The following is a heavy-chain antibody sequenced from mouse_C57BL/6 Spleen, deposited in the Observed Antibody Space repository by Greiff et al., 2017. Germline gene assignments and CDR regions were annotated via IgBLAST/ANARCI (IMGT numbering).Heavy chain of an antibody. J-gene: IGHJ1*03. D-gene: IGHD2-14*01. Sequence: EVQLQQSGAELVKPGASVKLSCTASGFNIKDYYMHWVKQRTEQGLEWIGKIDPEDGETKDAPKFQGKATITAVTSSNTAYLQHSSLTSEGTAVYYCARWGRYCGPYWSFDVWGTGTTVTVSS. CDR3: ARWGRYCGPYWSFDV. V-gene: IGHV14-2*01. CDR2: IDPEDGET. CDR1: GFNIKDYY.